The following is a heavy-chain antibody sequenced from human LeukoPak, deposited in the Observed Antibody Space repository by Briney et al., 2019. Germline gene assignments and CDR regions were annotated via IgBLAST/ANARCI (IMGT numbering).Heavy chain of an antibody. CDR2: IYGSGTI. D-gene: IGHD3-10*01. CDR1: GGSISRSY. J-gene: IGHJ5*02. V-gene: IGHV4-4*07. Sequence: SETLSLTCTVSGGSISRSYWSWMRQPAGKGPEWIGRIYGSGTITYNPSLESRVTMSVDTSKNQFSLKLRSVTAADTAVYYCARDSGTTGEVKFDPWGQGILVAVSS. CDR3: ARDSGTTGEVKFDP.